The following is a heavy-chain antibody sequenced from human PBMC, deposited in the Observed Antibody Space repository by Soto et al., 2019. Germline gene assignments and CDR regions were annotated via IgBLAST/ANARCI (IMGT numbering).Heavy chain of an antibody. Sequence: QVQLVQSGAEVKKPGASVKVSCKASGYTFTSYYMHWVRQAPGQGLEWMGIINPSGGSTSYAQKFQGRVTMTRDTSTSTVYMELSSLRSEDTAVYYCARDGSTVTTGALEGWYFDLWGRGTLVTVSS. D-gene: IGHD4-17*01. V-gene: IGHV1-46*01. CDR2: INPSGGST. J-gene: IGHJ2*01. CDR1: GYTFTSYY. CDR3: ARDGSTVTTGALEGWYFDL.